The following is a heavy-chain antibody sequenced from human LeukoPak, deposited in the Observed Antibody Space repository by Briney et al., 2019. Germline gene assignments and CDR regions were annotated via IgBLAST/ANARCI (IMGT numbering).Heavy chain of an antibody. D-gene: IGHD6-13*01. J-gene: IGHJ4*02. Sequence: GGSLRLSCAASGFTFSNAWMSWVRQAPGKGLEWVGRIKSKTDGGTTDYAASVKGRFTISRDDSKNTLYLQMNSLKTEDTAVYYCAKGRAAGREGYYFDYWGQGTLVTVSS. V-gene: IGHV3-15*01. CDR1: GFTFSNAW. CDR2: IKSKTDGGTT. CDR3: AKGRAAGREGYYFDY.